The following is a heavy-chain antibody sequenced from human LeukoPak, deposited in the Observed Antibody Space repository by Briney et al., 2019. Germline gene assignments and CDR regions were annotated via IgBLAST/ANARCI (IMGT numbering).Heavy chain of an antibody. CDR1: GITFSTYA. Sequence: GGSLRLSCAASGITFSTYAMNWVRQAPGKGLEWVSVISGSAASTSYADSVKGRFTISRDNAKSSLYLQMNDLRAEDTAVYYCVRHGDTDSCLANWGQGTLVTVSS. J-gene: IGHJ4*02. CDR3: VRHGDTDSCLAN. V-gene: IGHV3-23*01. D-gene: IGHD2-2*01. CDR2: ISGSAAST.